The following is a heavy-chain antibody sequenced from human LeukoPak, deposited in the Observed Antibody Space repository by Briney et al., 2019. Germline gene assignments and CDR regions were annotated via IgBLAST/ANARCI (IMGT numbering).Heavy chain of an antibody. Sequence: SETLSLTCTVSGGSISSYYWSWIRQPAGKGLEWIGRIYTSGSTNYNPSLKCRVTMSVDTSKNQFSLKLSSVTAADTAVYYCARDRLSYDSSGYYYYFDYWGQGTLVTVSS. J-gene: IGHJ4*02. CDR2: IYTSGST. V-gene: IGHV4-4*07. CDR1: GGSISSYY. CDR3: ARDRLSYDSSGYYYYFDY. D-gene: IGHD3-22*01.